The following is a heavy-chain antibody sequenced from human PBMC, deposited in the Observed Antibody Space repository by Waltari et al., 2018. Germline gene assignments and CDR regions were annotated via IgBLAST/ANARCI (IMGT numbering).Heavy chain of an antibody. CDR1: GYTLTELS. Sequence: QVQLVQSGAEVKKPGDSVKVSCKVSGYTLTELSLYWVRQAPGKGLEWMGDVDPEESEKIYTQNYQGRVTITEDTSTDTAYMELSSLVSKDTAVYYCATGGAYDDFDIWGQGTMVTVSS. J-gene: IGHJ3*02. D-gene: IGHD3-16*01. CDR2: VDPEESEK. V-gene: IGHV1-24*01. CDR3: ATGGAYDDFDI.